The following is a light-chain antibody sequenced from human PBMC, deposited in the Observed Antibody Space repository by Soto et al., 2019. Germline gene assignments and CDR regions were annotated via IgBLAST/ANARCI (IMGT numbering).Light chain of an antibody. J-gene: IGKJ1*01. CDR3: MQALQAPWT. CDR1: QSLLHSNGYNY. V-gene: IGKV2-28*01. CDR2: LGS. Sequence: DIVMTQSPLSLPVTPGEPASISCRSSQSLLHSNGYNYLDWYLQKPGQSPQLLIYLGSNRASGVLDRFSGSGSGTGFTLKISRVEAEDVGVYYCMQALQAPWTFGQGTKVEIK.